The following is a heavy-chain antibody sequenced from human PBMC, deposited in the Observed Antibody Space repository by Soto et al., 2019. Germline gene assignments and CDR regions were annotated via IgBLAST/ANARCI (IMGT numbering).Heavy chain of an antibody. V-gene: IGHV4-31*03. J-gene: IGHJ4*02. D-gene: IGHD2-8*01. CDR1: GGSISSGGYY. CDR2: IYSSGIT. CDR3: ATKPNGLYYFDY. Sequence: QVQLQESGPGLVQPSQTLSLTCTVSGGSISSGGYYWSWIRQHPGKGLEWIGYIYSSGITYYDPSLKSRLTMSVDMSKNQFSLRLSSVTAADTAVYYCATKPNGLYYFDYWGQGALVTVSS.